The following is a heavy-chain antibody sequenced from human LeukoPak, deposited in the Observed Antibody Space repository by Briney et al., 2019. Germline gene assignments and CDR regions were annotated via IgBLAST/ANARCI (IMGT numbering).Heavy chain of an antibody. V-gene: IGHV3-23*01. CDR2: ISGSGGST. J-gene: IGHJ4*02. CDR1: GFSFNNYA. CDR3: AKTRYSSSWYPPYFDY. Sequence: GGSLRLSCAASGFSFNNYAMSWVRQAPGKGLEWVSTISGSGGSTYYADSVKGRFTISRDNSKNTLYLQMNSLRAEDTAVYYCAKTRYSSSWYPPYFDYWGQGTLVTVSS. D-gene: IGHD6-13*01.